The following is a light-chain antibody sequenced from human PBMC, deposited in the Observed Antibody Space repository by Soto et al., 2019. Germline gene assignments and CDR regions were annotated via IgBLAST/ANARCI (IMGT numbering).Light chain of an antibody. J-gene: IGKJ2*01. CDR2: GAS. V-gene: IGKV3-20*01. CDR3: PQYGSSPAMYT. CDR1: QSVSSNY. Sequence: EIVVTQSPGTLSLSPGERATLSCRASQSVSSNYLAWYQQKPGQAPRLLIYGASNRATGIPDRFSGSGSGTDFTLTISRLEPEDFAVYYCPQYGSSPAMYTFGQGTKLEIK.